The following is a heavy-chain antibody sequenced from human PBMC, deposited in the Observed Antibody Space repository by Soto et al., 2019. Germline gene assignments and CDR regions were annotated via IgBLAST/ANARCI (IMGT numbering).Heavy chain of an antibody. D-gene: IGHD1-26*01. CDR1: GFSFSDHY. CDR2: IRKETNGYST. CDR3: DRGGRYRPFDY. V-gene: IGHV3-72*01. J-gene: IGHJ4*02. Sequence: DVQLVQSGGGLVQPGGSLRLSCVGSGFSFSDHYMDWVRQAPGKGLEWVARIRKETNGYSTQYAASVKGRFTISRDDSKNSVYIPVNSLNPDDTAVYYCDRGGRYRPFDYWGQGTLVTVSS.